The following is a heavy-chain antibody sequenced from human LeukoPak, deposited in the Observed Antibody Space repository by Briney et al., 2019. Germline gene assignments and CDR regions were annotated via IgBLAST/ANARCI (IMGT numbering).Heavy chain of an antibody. CDR3: AKDGGLWVSAHWGDS. J-gene: IGHJ4*02. CDR1: GFTFSNYA. D-gene: IGHD7-27*01. Sequence: GGSLRLSCAAPGFTFSNYAMSWVRQAPGKGLEWVSVISGSGGSTYYADSVKGRFTISRDNPKNTLFLQMNSLRAEDTAVYYCAKDGGLWVSAHWGDSWGRGTLVTVSS. V-gene: IGHV3-23*01. CDR2: ISGSGGST.